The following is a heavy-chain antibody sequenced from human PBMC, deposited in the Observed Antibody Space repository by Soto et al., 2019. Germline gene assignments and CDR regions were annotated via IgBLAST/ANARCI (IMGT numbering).Heavy chain of an antibody. CDR1: GVSFSDSF. V-gene: IGHV4-34*01. D-gene: IGHD3-22*01. CDR2: INHSGST. CDR3: ARGPYYNVSSGYLPFDN. Sequence: SETLSLTCAVSGVSFSDSFWTWIRQAPGKGLEWIGEINHSGSTNYISSLKSRVTISTDVSKQQVSLRLRSVTAADTATYFCARGPYYNVSSGYLPFDNWGPGTLVTVSS. J-gene: IGHJ4*02.